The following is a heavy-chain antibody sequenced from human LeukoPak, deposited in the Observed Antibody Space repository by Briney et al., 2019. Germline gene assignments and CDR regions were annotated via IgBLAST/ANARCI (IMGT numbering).Heavy chain of an antibody. CDR1: GFTFDDYG. CDR3: AKHLRATNIYYFYGLDV. Sequence: GGSLRLSCAASGFTFDDYGMHWVRQPPGKGLEWVSGISYNGGSTDYADSVKGRFTISRDNAKNSLYLQMSTLRPEDTALYYCAKHLRATNIYYFYGLDVWDQGTTVTVSS. J-gene: IGHJ6*02. V-gene: IGHV3-9*01. D-gene: IGHD1-26*01. CDR2: ISYNGGST.